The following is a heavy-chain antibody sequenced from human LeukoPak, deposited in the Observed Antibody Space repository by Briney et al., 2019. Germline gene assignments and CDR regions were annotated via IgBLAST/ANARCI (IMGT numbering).Heavy chain of an antibody. Sequence: GASVKVSCKTSVYTFTSYAISWVRQAPGQGLEWMGWISTYNGQTDSKQRLQGRLTMTTDTSTATVYMELKSLRSDDTAVYYCARGEINTAGEFHYWGQGTLVSVSS. D-gene: IGHD6-13*01. CDR2: ISTYNGQT. CDR3: ARGEINTAGEFHY. V-gene: IGHV1-18*01. J-gene: IGHJ4*02. CDR1: VYTFTSYA.